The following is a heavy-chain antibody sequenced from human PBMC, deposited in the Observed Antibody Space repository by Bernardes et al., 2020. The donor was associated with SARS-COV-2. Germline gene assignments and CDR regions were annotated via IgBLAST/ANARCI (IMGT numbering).Heavy chain of an antibody. V-gene: IGHV3-23*01. CDR3: AEDPVLIMVKGLTMTAIPGYFEN. CDR1: GFSFSSYV. CDR2: ISGSGGNK. J-gene: IGHJ1*01. Sequence: GGSLRLSCAASGFSFSSYVMNWVRQPPGKGLEWVAGISGSGGNKYYAASVNGRFTISRDNTKNTLFQQMNSLSAEETAVYYCAEDPVLIMVKGLTMTAIPGYFENWGQGTPVTVSS. D-gene: IGHD3-22*01.